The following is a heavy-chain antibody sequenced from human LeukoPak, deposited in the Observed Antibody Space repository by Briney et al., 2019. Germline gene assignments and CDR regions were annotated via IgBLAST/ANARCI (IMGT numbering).Heavy chain of an antibody. Sequence: PGGSLRLSCAASGFTVRSNYMSWVRQAPGTGPQWVSVISGGGRTYYADSVKGRFNISRDDFRNTLDLQMSSLRAEDTAVYYCARGLGIAAAIYYNGMDVWGQGTTVTVSS. CDR3: ARGLGIAAAIYYNGMDV. D-gene: IGHD6-13*01. V-gene: IGHV3-66*01. J-gene: IGHJ6*02. CDR2: ISGGGRT. CDR1: GFTVRSNY.